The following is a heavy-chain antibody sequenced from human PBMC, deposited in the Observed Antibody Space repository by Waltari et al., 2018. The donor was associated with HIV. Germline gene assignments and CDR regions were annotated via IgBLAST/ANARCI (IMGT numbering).Heavy chain of an antibody. CDR3: AGRSPARRLNWFDP. CDR2: IKQDGSEK. V-gene: IGHV3-7*01. D-gene: IGHD2-8*01. CDR1: GCTFRRYR. Sequence: EVQLAESGGGLVQHGGSLRLSCAASGCTFRRYRMSWVRQAPGKGLEWVSNIKQDGSEKYYVDSMKGRFTISRDNAKNSLYLQINSLRAKDTAVYYCAGRSPARRLNWFDPWGQGTLVIVSS. J-gene: IGHJ5*02.